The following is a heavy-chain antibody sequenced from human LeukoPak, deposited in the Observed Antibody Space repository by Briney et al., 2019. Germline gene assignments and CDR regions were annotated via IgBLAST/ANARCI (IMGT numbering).Heavy chain of an antibody. D-gene: IGHD3-10*02. Sequence: GGSPRLSCAASGFTFSSYSMNWVRQAPGKGLEWVANIKQDGTDKYYVDSVRGRFTISRDNAKNSLYLQMNSLRAEDTAVYYCARGTMFPYYFDYWGQGTLVTVSS. CDR2: IKQDGTDK. CDR3: ARGTMFPYYFDY. J-gene: IGHJ4*02. V-gene: IGHV3-7*01. CDR1: GFTFSSYS.